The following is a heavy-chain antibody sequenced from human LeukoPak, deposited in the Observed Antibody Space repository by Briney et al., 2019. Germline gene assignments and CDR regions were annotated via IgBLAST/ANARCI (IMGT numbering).Heavy chain of an antibody. J-gene: IGHJ3*01. CDR3: ARRSVADTTGYGLDL. D-gene: IGHD4-11*01. CDR2: IYPGDSDT. V-gene: IGHV5-51*01. CDR1: GYKFPNQW. Sequence: GASLKISCSASGYKFPNQWLAWVRQMPGKGLEWVGNIYPGDSDTRYNPSFQGHVTISADKSTSTAYLQWSRLQASDTAMYYCARRSVADTTGYGLDLWGQGTLVTVSS.